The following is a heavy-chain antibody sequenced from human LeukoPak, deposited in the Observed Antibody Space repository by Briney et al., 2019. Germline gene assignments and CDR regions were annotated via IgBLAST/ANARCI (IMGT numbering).Heavy chain of an antibody. CDR3: AKLPSSGWPDY. Sequence: GGSLRLSCVVSGFTVSNNYMSWVRQAPGKGLEWVSAFYSGGNTYYAGSVKGRFIISRDSSKNTLYLQMNNLRPEDTAMYFCAKLPSSGWPDYWGQGTLVTVSS. D-gene: IGHD6-19*01. CDR1: GFTVSNNY. V-gene: IGHV3-53*01. CDR2: FYSGGNT. J-gene: IGHJ4*02.